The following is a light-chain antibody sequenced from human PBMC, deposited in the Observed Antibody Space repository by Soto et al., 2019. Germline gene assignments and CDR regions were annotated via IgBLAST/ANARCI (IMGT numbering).Light chain of an antibody. CDR3: QVWDSSSDHVV. V-gene: IGLV3-21*04. J-gene: IGLJ2*01. CDR2: YDS. CDR1: NIGSKS. Sequence: SYELTQPPSVSVAPGKTARITWGGNNIGSKSVHWYQQKPSQAPVLVIYYDSDRPSGIPERFSGSNSGNTATLTISRVEAGDEADYYCQVWDSSSDHVVFGGGTKLTVL.